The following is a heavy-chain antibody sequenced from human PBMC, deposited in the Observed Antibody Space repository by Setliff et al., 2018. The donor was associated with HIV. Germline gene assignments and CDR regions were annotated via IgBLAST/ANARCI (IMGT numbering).Heavy chain of an antibody. CDR1: GFTFDDYT. CDR2: ISWDGYNT. V-gene: IGHV3-43*01. D-gene: IGHD2-21*01. CDR3: DETEAGDY. J-gene: IGHJ4*02. Sequence: PGGSLRLSCAASGFTFDDYTMHWVRQAPGKAPEWVSLISWDGYNTYYADSVQGRFTISRDNSKNSDDTATYFCVTSPGSFTSVDETEAGDYWGQGTLVTVSS.